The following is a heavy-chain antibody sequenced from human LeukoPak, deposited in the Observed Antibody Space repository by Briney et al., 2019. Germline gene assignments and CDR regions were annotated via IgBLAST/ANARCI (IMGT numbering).Heavy chain of an antibody. D-gene: IGHD3-10*02. J-gene: IGHJ6*04. Sequence: PGGSLRLSCAASGFTFSSYRMSWVRQAPGKGLEWVANIKQDGSEKHYVDSLKGRFTISRDNAKNSLYLQMNSLRAEDTAVYYCAELGITMIGGVWGKGTTVTISS. V-gene: IGHV3-7*01. CDR2: IKQDGSEK. CDR1: GFTFSSYR. CDR3: AELGITMIGGV.